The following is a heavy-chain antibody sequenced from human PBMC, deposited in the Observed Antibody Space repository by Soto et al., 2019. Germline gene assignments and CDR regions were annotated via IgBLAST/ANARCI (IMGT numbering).Heavy chain of an antibody. V-gene: IGHV3-33*01. J-gene: IGHJ4*02. Sequence: VQLVESGGGVVQPGRSLRLSCAASGSTFSNYGMHWVRQAPGKGPEWVAVIWYDGSNKYYGESVKGRFSISRDNSKNTLYLDINSLRTEDTAVYYCARDGGSHGPSYFDSWGQGSLVIDSS. CDR1: GSTFSNYG. CDR3: ARDGGSHGPSYFDS. CDR2: IWYDGSNK. D-gene: IGHD3-16*01.